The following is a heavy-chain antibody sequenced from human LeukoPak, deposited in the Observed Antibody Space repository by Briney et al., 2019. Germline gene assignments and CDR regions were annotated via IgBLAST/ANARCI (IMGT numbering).Heavy chain of an antibody. Sequence: GGSLRLSCAASGLTVSNSYMSWVRQTPGKGLEWISVIYGEGSGGSTYYAESMKGRFTISRDNAKSSIYLQMNSLRAEDTAVYFCARGMTIFGVVYCDYWGQGTLVTVSP. J-gene: IGHJ4*02. CDR3: ARGMTIFGVVYCDY. CDR2: IYGEGSGGST. D-gene: IGHD3-3*01. V-gene: IGHV3-53*03. CDR1: GLTVSNSY.